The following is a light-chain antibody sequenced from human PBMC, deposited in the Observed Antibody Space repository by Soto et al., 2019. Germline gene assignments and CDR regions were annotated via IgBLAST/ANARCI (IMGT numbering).Light chain of an antibody. CDR2: DAS. V-gene: IGKV1-33*01. CDR3: QQYDRLPSFT. J-gene: IGKJ3*01. Sequence: DIQMTQSPSSLSASVGDRVTITCQASQDISNYLNWYQQKPGKAPKLLIYDASNLETGVPSRFSASGSGTDFTFTISSLQPEDIATYFCQQYDRLPSFTFGPGTKVDVK. CDR1: QDISNY.